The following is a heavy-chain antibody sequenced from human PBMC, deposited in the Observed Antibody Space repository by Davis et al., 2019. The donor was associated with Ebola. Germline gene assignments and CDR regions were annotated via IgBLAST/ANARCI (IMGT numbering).Heavy chain of an antibody. D-gene: IGHD6-19*01. Sequence: GESLKISCAGSGFTFSTYAMTWVRQAPGKGLEWVSRISGSGGDPHYADSVKGRFTISRDDSKNTLFLQMDSLKTEDTAVYHCTIRTAVTDVHAFDVWGQGTMVAVSP. CDR3: TIRTAVTDVHAFDV. CDR2: ISGSGGDP. CDR1: GFTFSTYA. J-gene: IGHJ3*01. V-gene: IGHV3-23*01.